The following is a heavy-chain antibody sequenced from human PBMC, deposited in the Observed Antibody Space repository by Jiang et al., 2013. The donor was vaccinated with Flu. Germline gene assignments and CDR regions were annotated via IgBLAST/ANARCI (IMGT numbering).Heavy chain of an antibody. D-gene: IGHD2-15*01. CDR1: GFTFTIYA. CDR2: ISYDGSNK. CDR3: ARDWAVVGALDF. J-gene: IGHJ4*02. Sequence: QLVESGGGVVQPGRSLRLSCAASGFTFTIYAMHWVRQAPGKGLEWVAVISYDGSNKYYADSVKGRFTISRDNFKNTLYLQMNSLRPEDTAVYYCARDWAVVGALDFWGQGTLVTVSS. V-gene: IGHV3-30-3*01.